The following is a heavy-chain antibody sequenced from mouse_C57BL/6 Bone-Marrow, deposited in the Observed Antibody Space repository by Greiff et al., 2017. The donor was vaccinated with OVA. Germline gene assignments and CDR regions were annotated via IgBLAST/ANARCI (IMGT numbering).Heavy chain of an antibody. V-gene: IGHV1-82*01. CDR3: AHYYGSSDGAY. J-gene: IGHJ3*01. Sequence: VQLQESGPELVKPGASVKISCKASGYAFSSSWMNWVKQRPGKGLEWIGRIYPGDGDTNYNGKFKGKATLTADKSSSTAYMQLSSLTSEDSAVYFCAHYYGSSDGAYWGQGTLVTVSA. CDR2: IYPGDGDT. CDR1: GYAFSSSW. D-gene: IGHD1-1*01.